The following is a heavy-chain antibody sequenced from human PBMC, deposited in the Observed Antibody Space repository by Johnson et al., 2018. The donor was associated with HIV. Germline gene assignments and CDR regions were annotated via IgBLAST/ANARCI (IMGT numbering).Heavy chain of an antibody. D-gene: IGHD6-13*01. CDR2: IYSGGST. CDR1: GFTVSSNY. V-gene: IGHV3-66*01. J-gene: IGHJ3*01. Sequence: VQLVESGGGLVQSGGSLRLSCGASGFTVSSNYMNWVRQAPGKGLEWVSVIYSGGSTYYADSVKGRFTISRDNSKNTLYLQMNSLGVEDTAVYYCARDGESQQLPLGDAFDFWGQGTMVTVSS. CDR3: ARDGESQQLPLGDAFDF.